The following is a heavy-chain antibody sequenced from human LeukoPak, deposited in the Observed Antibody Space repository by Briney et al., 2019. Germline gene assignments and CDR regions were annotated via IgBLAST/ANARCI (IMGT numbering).Heavy chain of an antibody. Sequence: SVKVSCKVSGYTLTELSMHWVRQAPGQGLEWMGGIIPIFGTANYAQKFQGRVTITTDESTSTAYMELSSLRSEDTAVYYCARSQGSGITGAFDYWGQGTLVTVSS. J-gene: IGHJ4*02. V-gene: IGHV1-69*05. CDR3: ARSQGSGITGAFDY. CDR1: GYTLTELS. D-gene: IGHD1-20*01. CDR2: IIPIFGTA.